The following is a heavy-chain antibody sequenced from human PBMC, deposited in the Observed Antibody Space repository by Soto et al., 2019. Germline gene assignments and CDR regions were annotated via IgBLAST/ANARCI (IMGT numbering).Heavy chain of an antibody. CDR3: ARDLGGSSWLDY. CDR2: IYYTGST. Sequence: SETLSLTCSVSGGSVTNYYWSWIRQPPGKGLEWIGYIYYTGSTNYNPSLKSRVTISVDTSKNQFSLKLSSVTAADTAVYYCARDLGGSSWLDYRGQGTLVTVSS. D-gene: IGHD6-13*01. CDR1: GGSVTNYY. J-gene: IGHJ4*02. V-gene: IGHV4-59*02.